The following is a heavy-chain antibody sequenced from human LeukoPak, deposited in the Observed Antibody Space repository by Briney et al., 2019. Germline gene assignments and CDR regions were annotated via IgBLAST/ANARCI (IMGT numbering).Heavy chain of an antibody. CDR2: MNPNSGNT. V-gene: IGHV1-8*03. J-gene: IGHJ6*03. CDR1: GYTFTSYD. Sequence: ASVKVSCKASGYTFTSYDINWVRQATGQGLEWMGWMNPNSGNTGYAQKFQGRVTITRNTSISTAYMELSSLRSEDTALYYCARRAYYCTNGVCHRRYYYYMDVWGKGTTVTVSS. D-gene: IGHD2-8*01. CDR3: ARRAYYCTNGVCHRRYYYYMDV.